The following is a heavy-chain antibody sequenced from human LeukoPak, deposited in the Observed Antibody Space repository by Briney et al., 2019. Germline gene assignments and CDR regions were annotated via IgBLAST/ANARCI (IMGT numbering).Heavy chain of an antibody. V-gene: IGHV3-23*01. D-gene: IGHD2-8*01. J-gene: IGHJ2*01. CDR2: ISGSGGGT. Sequence: PGGSLRLSCAASGFTFSSYAMSWVRQAPGKGLEWVSGISGSGGGTYNADSVKGRFTISRDNSKNTLYLQMNSLRAEDTAVYYCAKNGVNYWYFGLWGRGTLVTVSS. CDR3: AKNGVNYWYFGL. CDR1: GFTFSSYA.